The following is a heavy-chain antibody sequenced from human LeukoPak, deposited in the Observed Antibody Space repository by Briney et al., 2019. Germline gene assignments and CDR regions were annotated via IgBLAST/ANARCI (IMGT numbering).Heavy chain of an antibody. CDR1: GYTFTSYG. CDR2: ISAYNGNT. J-gene: IGHJ6*02. CDR3: ARDKVEDVLRFLEWLDDYYGMDV. D-gene: IGHD3-3*01. V-gene: IGHV1-18*01. Sequence: GASVNVSCKASGYTFTSYGISWVRQAPGQGLEWMGWISAYNGNTNYAQKLQGRVTMTTDTSTSTAYMELRSLRSDDTAVYYCARDKVEDVLRFLEWLDDYYGMDVWGQGTTVTVSS.